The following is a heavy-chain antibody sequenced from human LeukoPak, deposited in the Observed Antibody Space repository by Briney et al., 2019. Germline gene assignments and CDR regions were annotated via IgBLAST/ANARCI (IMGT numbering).Heavy chain of an antibody. Sequence: SEPLSLTRAVYGGSFSGYYWRWIRPPPGKGLEWFGEIYHSGSTNYDASVKSRVTIAVDTSKKQCSLKLSSVTAADTAVYYWARVRKRIEQWLGASYWYFDRWGRGTLVTVYS. J-gene: IGHJ2*01. CDR2: IYHSGST. CDR3: ARVRKRIEQWLGASYWYFDR. V-gene: IGHV4-34*01. CDR1: GGSFSGYY. D-gene: IGHD6-19*01.